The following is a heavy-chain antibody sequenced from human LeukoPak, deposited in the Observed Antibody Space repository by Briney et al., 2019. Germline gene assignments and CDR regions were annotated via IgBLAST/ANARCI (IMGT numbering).Heavy chain of an antibody. Sequence: SETLSLTCTVSGGSISSYYWSWIRQPPGKGLEWIGYIYYSGSTNYNPSLKSRVTISVDTSKYQFSLKLSSVTAADTPVHYCARYHLAAAGNHWFDPWGQGTLVTVSS. D-gene: IGHD6-13*01. J-gene: IGHJ5*02. CDR2: IYYSGST. V-gene: IGHV4-59*01. CDR1: GGSISSYY. CDR3: ARYHLAAAGNHWFDP.